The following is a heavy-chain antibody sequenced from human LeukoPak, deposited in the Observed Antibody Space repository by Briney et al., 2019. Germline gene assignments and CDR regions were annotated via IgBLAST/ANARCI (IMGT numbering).Heavy chain of an antibody. CDR3: ASTHPRIVGATTTLPGNY. CDR2: ISGTRDST. CDR1: GFTVRSYA. V-gene: IGHV3-23*01. J-gene: IGHJ4*02. Sequence: GGSLRLSCVASGFTVRSYAMSLVRQAPGRGLEWVSAISGTRDSTYYADSVKGRFTISRDNSKNTLYLQMNSLRAEDTAVYYCASTHPRIVGATTTLPGNYWGQGTLVSVSS. D-gene: IGHD1-26*01.